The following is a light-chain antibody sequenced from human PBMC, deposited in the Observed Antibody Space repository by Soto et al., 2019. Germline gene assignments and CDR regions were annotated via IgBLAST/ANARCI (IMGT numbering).Light chain of an antibody. CDR1: QSISSY. CDR3: QQFSSYPLT. CDR2: AAS. V-gene: IGKV1-39*01. J-gene: IGKJ4*01. Sequence: DIQMTQSPSSLSASVGDRVTITCRASQSISSYLNWYQQKPGKAPKLLIYAASSLQSGVPSRFSGSGSGTDFTLTISSLQPEDFAVYYCQQFSSYPLTFGGGTRWIS.